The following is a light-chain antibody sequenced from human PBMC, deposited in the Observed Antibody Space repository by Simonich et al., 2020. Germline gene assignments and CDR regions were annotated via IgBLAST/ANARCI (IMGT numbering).Light chain of an antibody. Sequence: DIVMTQSPDSLAVSLGERATINCKSSQSVLYSSNNKNYLAWYQQKPGQPPKLLIYWESTRESGVLDRFSGSGSGTDFTLTISSLQAEDVAVYYCQQYNNWPPWTFGQGTKVEIK. CDR3: QQYNNWPPWT. V-gene: IGKV4-1*01. CDR2: WES. J-gene: IGKJ1*01. CDR1: QSVLYSSNNKNY.